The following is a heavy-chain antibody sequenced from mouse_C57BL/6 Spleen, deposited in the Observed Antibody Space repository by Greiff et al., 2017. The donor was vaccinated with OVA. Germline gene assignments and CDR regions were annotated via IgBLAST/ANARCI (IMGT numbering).Heavy chain of an antibody. CDR3: ARRDSVSFDY. D-gene: IGHD1-1*01. J-gene: IGHJ2*01. CDR2: INPGSGGT. Sequence: VKLQESGAELVRPGTSVKVSCKASGYAFTNYLIEWVKQRPGQGLEWIGVINPGSGGTNYNEKFKGKATLTADKSSSTAYMQLSSLTSEDSAVYFCARRDSVSFDYWGQGTTLTVSS. CDR1: GYAFTNYL. V-gene: IGHV1-54*01.